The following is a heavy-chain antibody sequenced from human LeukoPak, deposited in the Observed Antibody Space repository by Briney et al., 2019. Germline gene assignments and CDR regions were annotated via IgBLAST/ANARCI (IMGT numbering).Heavy chain of an antibody. CDR2: IGRGSSPI. CDR1: GINFRIYE. Sequence: GGSLKLSCVASGINFRIYEMNWVRQAPGKGLEWVSHIGRGSSPIYYTDSVQGRFTITRDNAKQSLDLQMNNLRAEDKGLYYCNAGLEYWGQGTLVTVSS. CDR3: NAGLEY. J-gene: IGHJ4*02. D-gene: IGHD3/OR15-3a*01. V-gene: IGHV3-48*03.